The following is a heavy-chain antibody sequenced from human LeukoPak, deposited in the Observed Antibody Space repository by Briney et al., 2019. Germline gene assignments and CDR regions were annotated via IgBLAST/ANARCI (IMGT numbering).Heavy chain of an antibody. Sequence: ASVKVSCKASGYTFTSYDINWVRQAPGQGLGWMGWMNPNSGNTGYAQKFQGRVTMTRNTSISTAYMELSSLGSEDTAVYYCARAGGYCGRISCPYYFDYWGQGYLVAVSS. J-gene: IGHJ4*02. CDR3: ARAGGYCGRISCPYYFDY. CDR2: MNPNSGNT. D-gene: IGHD2-15*01. CDR1: GYTFTSYD. V-gene: IGHV1-8*01.